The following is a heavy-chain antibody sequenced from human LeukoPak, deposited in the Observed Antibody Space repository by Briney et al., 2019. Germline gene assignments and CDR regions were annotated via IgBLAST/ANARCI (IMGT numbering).Heavy chain of an antibody. CDR3: ARDDPYDFWSGALAEAFDI. V-gene: IGHV3-11*04. CDR2: ISSSGSTV. D-gene: IGHD3-3*01. J-gene: IGHJ3*02. Sequence: GGSLRLSCAASGFTFSDYYMSWIRQAPGKGLEWVSYISSSGSTVYYADSVKGRFTISRDNAKNSLYLQMNSLGAEDTAVYYCARDDPYDFWSGALAEAFDIWGQGTMVTVSS. CDR1: GFTFSDYY.